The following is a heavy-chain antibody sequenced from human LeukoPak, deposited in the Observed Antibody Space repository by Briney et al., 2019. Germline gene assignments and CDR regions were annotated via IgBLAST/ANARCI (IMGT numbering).Heavy chain of an antibody. D-gene: IGHD2-2*02. J-gene: IGHJ4*02. CDR3: AKDIGGYCSSTSYYSPRMIDY. CDR1: GFTFDDYA. CDR2: ISWDGGST. V-gene: IGHV3-43D*03. Sequence: GGSLRLSCAASGFTFDDYAMHWVRQAPGKGLEWVSLISWDGGSTYYADSVKGRFTISRDNSKNSLYLQMNSLRAEDTALYYCAKDIGGYCSSTSYYSPRMIDYWGQGTLVTVSS.